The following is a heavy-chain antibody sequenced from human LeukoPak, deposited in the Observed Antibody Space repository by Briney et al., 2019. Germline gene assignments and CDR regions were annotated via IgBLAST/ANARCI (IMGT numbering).Heavy chain of an antibody. D-gene: IGHD1-14*01. Sequence: SETLSLTCTVSGGSISISTYSWGWIRQPPGKGLEWIGNIYYSGSTYSGSTYYNPSLKSRVTISVDTSKNQFSLKLSSVTAADTAVYYCARHNPYFDYWGQGALVTVSS. CDR1: GGSISISTYS. CDR3: ARHNPYFDY. J-gene: IGHJ4*02. CDR2: IYYSGSTYSGST. V-gene: IGHV4-39*01.